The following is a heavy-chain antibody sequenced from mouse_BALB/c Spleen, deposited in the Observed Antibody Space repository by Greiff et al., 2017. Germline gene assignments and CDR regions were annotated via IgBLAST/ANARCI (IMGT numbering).Heavy chain of an antibody. CDR1: GFTFSSYG. D-gene: IGHD2-3*01. Sequence: EVKLMESGGDLVKPGGSLKLSCAASGFTFSSYGMSWVRQTPDKRLEWVATISSGGSYTYYPDSVKGRFTISRDNAKNTLYLQMSSLKSEDTAMYYCARLYDGYYFGYWGQGTTLTVSS. CDR3: ARLYDGYYFGY. CDR2: ISSGGSYT. V-gene: IGHV5-6*01. J-gene: IGHJ2*01.